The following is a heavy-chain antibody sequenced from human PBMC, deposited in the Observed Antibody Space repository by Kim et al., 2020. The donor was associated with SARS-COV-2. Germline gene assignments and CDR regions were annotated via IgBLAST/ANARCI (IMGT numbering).Heavy chain of an antibody. J-gene: IGHJ4*02. CDR1: GFKFDDYA. Sequence: SLRLSCVVSGFKFDDYAMHWVRQAPGKGLEWVSSISWNSGKIDYADSVRGRFTISRDNAKNSLYLQMSTLREEDTAFYYCAKEKTIFASFFDYWGQGTLVTVSS. V-gene: IGHV3-9*01. CDR3: AKEKTIFASFFDY. CDR2: ISWNSGKI. D-gene: IGHD2-21*01.